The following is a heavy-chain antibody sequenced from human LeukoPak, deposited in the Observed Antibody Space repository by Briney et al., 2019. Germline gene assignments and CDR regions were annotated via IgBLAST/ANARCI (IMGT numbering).Heavy chain of an antibody. CDR1: GFAFSTYG. V-gene: IGHV3-30*18. J-gene: IGHJ4*02. Sequence: PGGSLRLSCITSGFAFSTYGMHWVRQAPGKGLEWVAVISYDGSNKYYADSVKGRFTISRDNSKNTLYLQMNSLRAEDTAVYYCAKDTNYDFWSGYYSGFDYWGQGTLVTVSS. CDR2: ISYDGSNK. CDR3: AKDTNYDFWSGYYSGFDY. D-gene: IGHD3-3*01.